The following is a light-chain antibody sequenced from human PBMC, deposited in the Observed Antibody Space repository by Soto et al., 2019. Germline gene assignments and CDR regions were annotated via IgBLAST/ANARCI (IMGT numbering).Light chain of an antibody. J-gene: IGKJ4*01. V-gene: IGKV1-5*01. CDR1: QSISSW. CDR3: QQYNSYSPEGLT. CDR2: AAS. Sequence: DIQMTHSPSTLAASVWDGVTMNRRASQSISSWLAWYQQKPGKAPKLLIYAASSLQSGVPSRFSGFSSGTEFTLTISSLQPDDFATYFCQQYNSYSPEGLTFGGGTKVDI.